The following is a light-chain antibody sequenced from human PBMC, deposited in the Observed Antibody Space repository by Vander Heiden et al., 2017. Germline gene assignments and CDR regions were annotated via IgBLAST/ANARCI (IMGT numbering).Light chain of an antibody. V-gene: IGKV4-1*01. J-gene: IGKJ2*01. Sequence: DIVMTQSPDSLAVSLGERATINCKSSQSVLYSSNNKNYLAWYQQKPGQPPKLLIYWASTRESGVPDRFSGSGSGTDFTLTISSLQAEDVAVYYCQQDDSTPQVFGQGTKLEIK. CDR2: WAS. CDR3: QQDDSTPQV. CDR1: QSVLYSSNNKNY.